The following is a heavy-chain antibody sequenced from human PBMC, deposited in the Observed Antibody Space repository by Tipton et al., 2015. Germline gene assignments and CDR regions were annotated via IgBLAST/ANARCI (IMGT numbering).Heavy chain of an antibody. D-gene: IGHD5-12*01. CDR1: GGSIRRGGFS. V-gene: IGHV4-30-2*01. CDR2: IYQGGST. CDR3: ARSGYTYGMDV. J-gene: IGHJ6*02. Sequence: TLSLTCAVSGGSIRRGGFSWSWIRQPPGKGLEWIGYIYQGGSTNYTPSLKSRVTMSVDRSKNQFSLKLTSVTAADTAVYYCARSGYTYGMDVWGQGTTVTVSS.